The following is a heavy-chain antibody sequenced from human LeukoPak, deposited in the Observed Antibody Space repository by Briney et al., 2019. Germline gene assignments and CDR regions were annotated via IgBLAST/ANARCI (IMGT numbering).Heavy chain of an antibody. CDR2: INSDGSST. V-gene: IGHV3-74*01. D-gene: IGHD3-22*01. CDR1: GFTFSTYW. CDR3: GSLTVVAKDH. J-gene: IGHJ4*02. Sequence: PGGSLRLSCAASGFTFSTYWIHWVRHAPGKGLVGVAQINSDGSSTSYADSVKGRFTISRDNAKNTLYLQMINLRAEDTAVYYCGSLTVVAKDHWGQGTLVTVSS.